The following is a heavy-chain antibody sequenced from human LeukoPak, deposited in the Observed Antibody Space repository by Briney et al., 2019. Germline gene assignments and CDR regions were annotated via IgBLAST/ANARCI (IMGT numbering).Heavy chain of an antibody. CDR2: ISSSSSYI. D-gene: IGHD2-2*01. V-gene: IGHV3-21*01. CDR3: ARDRLWCSSTSCYRGFDP. J-gene: IGHJ5*02. Sequence: GGSLRLSCATSGFTFTSYAMSWVRQAPGKGLEWVSSISSSSSYIYYADSVKGRFTISRDNAKNSLYLQMNSLRAEDTAVYYCARDRLWCSSTSCYRGFDPWGQGTLVTVSS. CDR1: GFTFTSYA.